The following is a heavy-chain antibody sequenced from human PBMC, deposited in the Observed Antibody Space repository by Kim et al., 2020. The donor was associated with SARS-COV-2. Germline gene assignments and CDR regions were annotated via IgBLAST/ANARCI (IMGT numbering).Heavy chain of an antibody. D-gene: IGHD1-1*01. Sequence: TNYAQKLQGRVTMTTDTSTSTAYMELRSLRSDDTAVYYCASFGNDGGLDYWGQGTLVTVSS. CDR3: ASFGNDGGLDY. CDR2: T. J-gene: IGHJ4*02. V-gene: IGHV1-18*01.